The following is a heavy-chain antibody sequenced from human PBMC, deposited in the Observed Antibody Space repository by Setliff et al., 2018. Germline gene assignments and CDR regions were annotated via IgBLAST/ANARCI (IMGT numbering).Heavy chain of an antibody. D-gene: IGHD1-26*01. CDR1: GGSISSGTYY. V-gene: IGHV4-61*02. CDR3: ARDNTILGATDH. J-gene: IGHJ5*02. Sequence: SETLSLTCTVSGGSISSGTYYWSWIRQPAGKGLEWLGRLHTSGSTTYNPALNSRVTISVDTSTNQFSLRLTSLTAADTAVYFCARDNTILGATDHWGQGTLVTVSS. CDR2: LHTSGST.